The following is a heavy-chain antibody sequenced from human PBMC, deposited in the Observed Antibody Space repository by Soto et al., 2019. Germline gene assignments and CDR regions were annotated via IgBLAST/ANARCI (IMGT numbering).Heavy chain of an antibody. CDR2: ISGSGDST. CDR3: AKQAPYSNSWYEIDH. V-gene: IGHV3-23*01. D-gene: IGHD6-13*01. J-gene: IGHJ4*02. Sequence: EVQLLESGGGLVQPGGSLRLSCAASGFTFSSYGINWVRQAPGKGLEWVSGISGSGDSTHYADSVKGRFTISRDNSKNTLYLQMNSLSAEDTAVYYCAKQAPYSNSWYEIDHWGQGTLVTFSS. CDR1: GFTFSSYG.